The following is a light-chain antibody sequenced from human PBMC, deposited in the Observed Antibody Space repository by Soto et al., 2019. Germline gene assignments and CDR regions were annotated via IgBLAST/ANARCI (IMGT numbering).Light chain of an antibody. J-gene: IGLJ3*02. Sequence: QSVLTQPASVSGSPGQSITVSCTGTSSDIGGYNYVSWYQQHPGKAPKLMVYEVTNRPSGVPDRFSGSKSGNTASLTVSGLQAEDEADYYCSSYAGSNNLVFGGGTKLTVL. CDR2: EVT. CDR3: SSYAGSNNLV. CDR1: SSDIGGYNY. V-gene: IGLV2-8*01.